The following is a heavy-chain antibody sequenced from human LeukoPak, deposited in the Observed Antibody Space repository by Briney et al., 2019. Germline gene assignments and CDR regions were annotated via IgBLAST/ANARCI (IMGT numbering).Heavy chain of an antibody. J-gene: IGHJ5*02. CDR2: IYYSGST. D-gene: IGHD2-15*01. CDR3: ARRVVAATPVMNWFDP. CDR1: GGSISSYY. Sequence: SETLSLTCTVSGGSISSYYWSWIRQPPGKGLEWIGYIYYSGSTNYNPSLKSRVTISVDTSKNQFSLKLSSVTAADTAVYYCARRVVAATPVMNWFDPWGQGTLVTVSS. V-gene: IGHV4-59*08.